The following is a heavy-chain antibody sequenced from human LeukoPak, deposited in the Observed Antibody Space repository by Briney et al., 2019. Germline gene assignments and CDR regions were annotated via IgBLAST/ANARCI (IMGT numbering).Heavy chain of an antibody. V-gene: IGHV1-24*01. CDR3: ATDHSYSSGWYYFDY. CDR2: FDPEDGEA. D-gene: IGHD6-19*01. CDR1: ESTLTELS. Sequence: GASVKVSCKVSESTLTELSMHWVRQAPGKGLEWMGGFDPEDGEAIYAQKFQGRVTMTEDTSTDTAYMELSSLRSEDTAVYYCATDHSYSSGWYYFDYWGQGTLVTVSS. J-gene: IGHJ4*02.